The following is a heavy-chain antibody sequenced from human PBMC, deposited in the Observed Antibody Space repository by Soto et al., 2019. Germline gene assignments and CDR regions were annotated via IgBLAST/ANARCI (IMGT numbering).Heavy chain of an antibody. V-gene: IGHV3-23*01. D-gene: IGHD2-2*01. Sequence: EVQLLESGGGLVQPGGSLRLSCAASGFTFSSYAMSWVRQAPGKGLEWVSAISGSGGSTYYADSVKGRFTISRDNSKNTVYLQMNRLGAEDTAVYYCAKDLGYCSSTSCYEVDAFDIWGQGTMVTVSS. CDR1: GFTFSSYA. CDR3: AKDLGYCSSTSCYEVDAFDI. J-gene: IGHJ3*02. CDR2: ISGSGGST.